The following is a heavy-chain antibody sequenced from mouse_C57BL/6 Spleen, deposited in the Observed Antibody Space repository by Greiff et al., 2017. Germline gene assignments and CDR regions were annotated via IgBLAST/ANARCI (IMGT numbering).Heavy chain of an antibody. CDR3: ARSRGLRRSSMDY. CDR1: GYTFTSYW. J-gene: IGHJ4*01. Sequence: VQLQQPGAELVRPGSSVKLSSKASGYTFTSYWMHWVKQRPIQGLEWIGNIDPSDSETHYNQKFKDKATLTVDKSSSTAYMQLSSLTSEDSAVYYCARSRGLRRSSMDYWGQGTSVTVSS. V-gene: IGHV1-52*01. CDR2: IDPSDSET. D-gene: IGHD2-4*01.